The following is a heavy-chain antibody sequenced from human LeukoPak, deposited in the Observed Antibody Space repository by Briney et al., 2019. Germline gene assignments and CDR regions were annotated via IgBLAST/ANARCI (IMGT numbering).Heavy chain of an antibody. D-gene: IGHD2-2*01. CDR3: ARVSCSSTSCKRYYYYGMDV. Sequence: PSETLSLTCTVSGGSISSGGSYWSWIRQHPGKGLEWIGYISYSGSTYYNPSLKSRVTISVDTSKNQFSLKLSSVTAADTAVYHCARVSCSSTSCKRYYYYGMDVWGKGTTVTVSS. CDR2: ISYSGST. CDR1: GGSISSGGSY. J-gene: IGHJ6*04. V-gene: IGHV4-31*03.